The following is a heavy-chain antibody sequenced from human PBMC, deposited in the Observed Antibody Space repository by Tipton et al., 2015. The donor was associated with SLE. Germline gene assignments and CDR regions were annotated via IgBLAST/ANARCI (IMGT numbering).Heavy chain of an antibody. Sequence: SLRLSCAASGFTFSGFGMHWVRQAPGAGLEWVAGIWYDGTNQNYADSLKGRFTISRDNSKNTVYLQMNRLRSQDTAVYYCARDYDFWSGLPHWGQGTLVTVSS. V-gene: IGHV3-33*01. CDR3: ARDYDFWSGLPH. CDR2: IWYDGTNQ. J-gene: IGHJ4*02. D-gene: IGHD3-3*01. CDR1: GFTFSGFG.